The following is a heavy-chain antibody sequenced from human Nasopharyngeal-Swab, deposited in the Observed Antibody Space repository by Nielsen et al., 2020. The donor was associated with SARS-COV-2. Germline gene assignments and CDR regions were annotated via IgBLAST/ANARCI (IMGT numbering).Heavy chain of an antibody. D-gene: IGHD6-13*01. J-gene: IGHJ4*02. V-gene: IGHV3-23*01. Sequence: GESLKISCAASGFTFSSYAMSWVRQAPGKGLEWVSAISGSGGSTYYADSVKGRFTISRDNSKNTLYLQMNSLRAEDTAVYYCAKGSSSWTYDHWGQGTLVRVSS. CDR1: GFTFSSYA. CDR2: ISGSGGST. CDR3: AKGSSSWTYDH.